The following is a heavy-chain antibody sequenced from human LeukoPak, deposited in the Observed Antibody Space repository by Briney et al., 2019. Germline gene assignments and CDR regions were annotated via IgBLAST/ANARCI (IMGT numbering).Heavy chain of an antibody. CDR2: ISISGAST. CDR3: AKVIDSYGQGDI. V-gene: IGHV3-23*01. Sequence: GGSLRLSCTASGFTFSSYAMTWVRQAPGKGLEWVPGISISGASTYYADSVKGRFTISRDNSKNTLYLQMNSLRAEDTAVYYCAKVIDSYGQGDIWGQGTMVTVSS. CDR1: GFTFSSYA. J-gene: IGHJ3*02. D-gene: IGHD5-18*01.